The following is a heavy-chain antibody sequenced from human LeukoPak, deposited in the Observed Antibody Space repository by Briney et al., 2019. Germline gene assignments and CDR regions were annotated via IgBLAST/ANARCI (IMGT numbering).Heavy chain of an antibody. D-gene: IGHD7-27*01. CDR3: AKDGGLWVSAHWGDS. CDR1: GFTFSSYG. Sequence: GRSLRLSCAASGFTFSSYGMHWVRQAPGKGLEWVAVIWYDGSNKYYADSVKGRFTISRDNSKNTLYLQMNSLRAEDTAVYYCAKDGGLWVSAHWGDSWGRGTLVTVSS. V-gene: IGHV3-33*06. J-gene: IGHJ4*02. CDR2: IWYDGSNK.